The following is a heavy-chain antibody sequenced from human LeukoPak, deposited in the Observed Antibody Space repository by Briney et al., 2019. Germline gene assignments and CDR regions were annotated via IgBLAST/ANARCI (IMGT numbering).Heavy chain of an antibody. CDR1: GYTFTGYY. Sequence: ASVKVSCKASGYTFTGYYMHWVRQAPGQGLEWMGWISAYNGNTNYAQKLQGRVTMTTDTSTSTAYMELRSLRSDDTAVYYCARDSLYWFDPWGQGTLVTVSS. J-gene: IGHJ5*02. CDR2: ISAYNGNT. V-gene: IGHV1-18*04. CDR3: ARDSLYWFDP.